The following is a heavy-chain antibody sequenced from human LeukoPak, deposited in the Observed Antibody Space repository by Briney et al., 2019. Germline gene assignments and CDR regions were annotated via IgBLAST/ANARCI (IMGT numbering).Heavy chain of an antibody. D-gene: IGHD3-3*01. CDR3: ARAQGRDFWSGYPNWFDP. CDR1: GGSISSYY. J-gene: IGHJ5*02. Sequence: SETLSLTCTVSGGSISSYYWSWIRQPPGKGLEWIGYIYYSGSTNYNPSLKSRVTISVDTSKNQFSLKLSSVTAADTAVYHCARAQGRDFWSGYPNWFDPWGQGTLVTVSS. CDR2: IYYSGST. V-gene: IGHV4-59*01.